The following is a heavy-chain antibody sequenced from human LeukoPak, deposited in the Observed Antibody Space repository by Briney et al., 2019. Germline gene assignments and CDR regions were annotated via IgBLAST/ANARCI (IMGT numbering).Heavy chain of an antibody. V-gene: IGHV3-21*01. J-gene: IGHJ5*02. Sequence: GGSLRLSCAASGFTFSSYSMNWVRQAPGKGLEWVSSISSSSSYIYYADSVKGRFTISRDNAKNSLYLQMNSLRAEDTAVYYCGRGAKYCSSTSCQPWFDPWGQGSLVTVSS. CDR3: GRGAKYCSSTSCQPWFDP. CDR2: ISSSSSYI. D-gene: IGHD2-2*01. CDR1: GFTFSSYS.